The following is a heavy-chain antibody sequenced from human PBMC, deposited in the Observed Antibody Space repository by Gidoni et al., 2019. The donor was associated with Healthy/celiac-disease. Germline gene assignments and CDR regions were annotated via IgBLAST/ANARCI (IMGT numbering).Heavy chain of an antibody. CDR3: ARWGYLQSAYDY. Sequence: QVQLQQWGAGLLKPSETLSLTCAVYGGSVSGYYWSWIRQPPGKGLEWIGEINHSGSTNYNPSLKRRVTISVDTSKNQFSLKLSSVTAADTAVYYCARWGYLQSAYDYWGQGTLVTVSS. J-gene: IGHJ4*02. D-gene: IGHD4-4*01. CDR2: INHSGST. CDR1: GGSVSGYY. V-gene: IGHV4-34*01.